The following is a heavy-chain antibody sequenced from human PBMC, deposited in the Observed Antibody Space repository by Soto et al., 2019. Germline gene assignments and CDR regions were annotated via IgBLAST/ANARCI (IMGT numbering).Heavy chain of an antibody. CDR1: GGSFSGYY. V-gene: IGHV4-34*01. D-gene: IGHD2-21*02. Sequence: PSETLSLTCAVYGGSFSGYYWSWIRQPPGKGLEWIGYISNSGRTYYNPSLKSRVTISLDTSENQFSLKLSSVTAADTAMYYCAREDREGDSHFDCWGQGTLVTVSS. CDR2: ISNSGRT. J-gene: IGHJ4*02. CDR3: AREDREGDSHFDC.